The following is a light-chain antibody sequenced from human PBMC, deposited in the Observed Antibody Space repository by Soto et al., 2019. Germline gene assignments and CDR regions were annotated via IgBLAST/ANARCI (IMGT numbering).Light chain of an antibody. Sequence: AIQMTQSPSSLSASVGDRVTITCRASQGIRNDLGWLQQKPGKAPKLLIYAASSLQSGVPSRFSGSGSGTDFTLTISSLQPEDFATYYYLQDYNYPWTFGQGTKVEIK. CDR1: QGIRND. V-gene: IGKV1-6*01. J-gene: IGKJ1*01. CDR2: AAS. CDR3: LQDYNYPWT.